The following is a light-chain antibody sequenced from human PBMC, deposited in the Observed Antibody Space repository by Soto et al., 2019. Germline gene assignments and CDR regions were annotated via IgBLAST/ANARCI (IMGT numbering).Light chain of an antibody. CDR2: DAS. CDR1: QSIGPY. V-gene: IGKV3-11*01. J-gene: IGKJ1*01. CDR3: QHRSNSPPTWT. Sequence: EIVLTQSPATLSLSPGDRATLSCRASQSIGPYLAWYQQKPGQAPRLLIYDASNRATAIPPRFSGSGSGTDVTLTISSLEPEDFAVYFCQHRSNSPPTWTFGQGTKVEIK.